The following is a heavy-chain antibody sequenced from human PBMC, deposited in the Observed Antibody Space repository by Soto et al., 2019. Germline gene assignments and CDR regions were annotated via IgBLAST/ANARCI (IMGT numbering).Heavy chain of an antibody. CDR1: GYSFTSYW. J-gene: IGHJ6*02. V-gene: IGHV5-51*01. Sequence: GESLKISCKGSGYSFTSYWIGWVRQMPGKGLEWMGIIYPGDSDTRYSPSFQGQVTISADKSISTAYLQWSSLKASDTAMYYCARLAHYDFWSGYYNAQPKYYYYGMDVWGQGTTVTVSS. D-gene: IGHD3-3*01. CDR3: ARLAHYDFWSGYYNAQPKYYYYGMDV. CDR2: IYPGDSDT.